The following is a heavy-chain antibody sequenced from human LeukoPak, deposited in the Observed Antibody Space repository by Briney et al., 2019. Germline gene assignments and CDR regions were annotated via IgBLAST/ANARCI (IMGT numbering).Heavy chain of an antibody. D-gene: IGHD4-11*01. CDR1: GFTFDDYT. V-gene: IGHV3-43*01. Sequence: QSGGSLRLSCAASGFTFDDYTVHWVRQAPGKGLEWVSLISWDGGSTYYADSVKGRLTISRDNSKNSLYLQMNSLRTEDTALYYCAKDITPSSKSGYFDYWGQGTLVTVSS. CDR2: ISWDGGST. CDR3: AKDITPSSKSGYFDY. J-gene: IGHJ4*02.